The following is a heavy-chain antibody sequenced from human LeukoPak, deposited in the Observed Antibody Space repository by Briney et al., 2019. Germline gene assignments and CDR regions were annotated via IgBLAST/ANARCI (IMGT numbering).Heavy chain of an antibody. D-gene: IGHD4-17*01. CDR1: DGSINSYY. Sequence: SETLSLTCSVSDGSINSYYWNWIRQPPGKGLEWIGYIYHSGSTYYNPSLKSRVTISVDRSKNQFSLKLSSVTAADTAVYYCAREPVTTGGYDYWGQGTLVTVSS. J-gene: IGHJ4*02. CDR3: AREPVTTGGYDY. V-gene: IGHV4-30-2*01. CDR2: IYHSGST.